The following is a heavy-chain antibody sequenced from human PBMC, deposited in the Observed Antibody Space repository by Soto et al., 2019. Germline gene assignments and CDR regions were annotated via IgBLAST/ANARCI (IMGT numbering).Heavy chain of an antibody. Sequence: AGGSLRLSCAASGFTFSSYAMSWVRQAPGKGLEWVSAISGSGGSTYYADSVKDRFTISRDNSKNTLYLQMNSLRAEDTAVYYCAKDRGSSGYFQPHWFDPWGQGTLVTVSS. CDR1: GFTFSSYA. D-gene: IGHD3-22*01. J-gene: IGHJ5*02. CDR3: AKDRGSSGYFQPHWFDP. V-gene: IGHV3-23*01. CDR2: ISGSGGST.